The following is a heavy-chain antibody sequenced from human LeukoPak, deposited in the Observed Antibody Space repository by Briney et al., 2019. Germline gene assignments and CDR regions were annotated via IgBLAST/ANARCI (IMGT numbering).Heavy chain of an antibody. CDR3: ARDASRIQLWPL. Sequence: SETLSLTCTVSGGSITSSSYYWGWIRQPPGKGLEWIGSIYYSGSTHYSPSLKSRVTISVDMSKNQFSLKLSSVTAADTAIYYCARDASRIQLWPLWGQGTLVTVSS. CDR1: GGSITSSSYY. CDR2: IYYSGST. J-gene: IGHJ1*01. D-gene: IGHD5-18*01. V-gene: IGHV4-39*07.